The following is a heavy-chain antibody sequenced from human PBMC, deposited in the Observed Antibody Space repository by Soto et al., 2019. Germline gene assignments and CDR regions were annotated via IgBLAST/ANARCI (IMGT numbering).Heavy chain of an antibody. V-gene: IGHV4-4*07. J-gene: IGHJ4*02. CDR3: ARSGGSFNFDN. D-gene: IGHD1-26*01. CDR1: GGSISGYF. CDR2: VRANGNP. Sequence: SETLSLTCTVSGGSISGYFWSWIRQAAGKGLEWIGRVRANGNPDYNPSLKSRVSMSMDTSKNQFSVSLTSVTAADTAFYYCARSGGSFNFDNWGQEALVTVSS.